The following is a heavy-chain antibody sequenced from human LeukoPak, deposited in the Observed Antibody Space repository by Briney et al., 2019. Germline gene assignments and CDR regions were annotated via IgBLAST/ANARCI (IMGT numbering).Heavy chain of an antibody. V-gene: IGHV3-48*03. D-gene: IGHD3-16*01. Sequence: PGGSLRLSCAASGFSFSSYEMNWVRQAPGKGLEWVSYIRSSGSTAYYADSVKGRFTSSRDNAKDSLYLQMNSLRAEDTAVYYCVRVGNSLNYFDCWGQGTLVTVSS. CDR1: GFSFSSYE. CDR2: IRSSGSTA. J-gene: IGHJ4*02. CDR3: VRVGNSLNYFDC.